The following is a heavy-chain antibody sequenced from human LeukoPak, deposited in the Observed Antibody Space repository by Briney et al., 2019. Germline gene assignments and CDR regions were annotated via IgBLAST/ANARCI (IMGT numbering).Heavy chain of an antibody. D-gene: IGHD6-25*01. CDR2: ISFSGIT. V-gene: IGHV4-59*01. CDR3: ARGGSRQNFYYYGLDV. CDR1: GGSINSFF. J-gene: IGHJ6*02. Sequence: PSETLSLICTVSGGSINSFFWNWIRRTPGKGLEWIGYISFSGITNYNPSLQSRVSMSVDTSKNEFSLRLSSVTAADTAVYYCARGGSRQNFYYYGLDVWGQGTTVTVSS.